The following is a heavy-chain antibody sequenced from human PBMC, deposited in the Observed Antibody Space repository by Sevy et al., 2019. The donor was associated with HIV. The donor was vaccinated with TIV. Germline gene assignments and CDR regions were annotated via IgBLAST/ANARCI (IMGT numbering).Heavy chain of an antibody. CDR1: GFTFSRYA. V-gene: IGHV3-23*01. Sequence: GGSLRLSCVVSGFTFSRYAMNWVRQAPGKGLKWVAGISDGGTVTYYAESVKGRFTMSRDTSKNTVYVEMNSLRVEDTAVYYCAKEAKEYCSGGSCYGSTFDYWGQRTLVTVSS. D-gene: IGHD2-15*01. CDR3: AKEAKEYCSGGSCYGSTFDY. J-gene: IGHJ4*02. CDR2: ISDGGTVT.